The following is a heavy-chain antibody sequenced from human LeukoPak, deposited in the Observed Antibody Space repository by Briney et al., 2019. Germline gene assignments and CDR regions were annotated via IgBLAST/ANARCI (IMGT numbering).Heavy chain of an antibody. CDR3: AREWAGSGIDY. J-gene: IGHJ4*02. V-gene: IGHV4-34*01. CDR1: GGSFSGYY. D-gene: IGHD3-10*01. Sequence: KSSETLSLTCAVYGGSFSGYYWSWIRQPPRKGLEWIGEINHSGSTNYNPSLKSRVTISVDTSKNQFSLKLSSVTAADTAVYYCAREWAGSGIDYWGQGTLVTVSS. CDR2: INHSGST.